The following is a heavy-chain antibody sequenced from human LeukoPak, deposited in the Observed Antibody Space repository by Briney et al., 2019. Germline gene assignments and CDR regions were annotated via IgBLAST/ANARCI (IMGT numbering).Heavy chain of an antibody. J-gene: IGHJ4*02. D-gene: IGHD2-15*01. CDR3: ARGGHHDY. Sequence: GGSLRLSRAASGFTFSSYSMIWVRQAPGKGLEWVSYISSSDSTIYYADSVKGRFTISRDNAKNSLYLQMNSLRAEDTAVYYCARGGHHDYWGQGTLVTVSS. CDR1: GFTFSSYS. V-gene: IGHV3-48*01. CDR2: ISSSDSTI.